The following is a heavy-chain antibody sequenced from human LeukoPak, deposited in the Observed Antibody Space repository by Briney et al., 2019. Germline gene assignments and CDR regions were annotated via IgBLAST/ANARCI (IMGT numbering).Heavy chain of an antibody. CDR3: ARGPTDFDASDI. CDR1: GFTVSSYW. Sequence: GGSLRLSCAASGFTVSSYWMSWVRQVPGKGLESVAHIKQDGSETYYVNTVRGRFIISRGNAKNSLYLQMNSLRVEDTAAYHCARGPTDFDASDIWGHGTLVTVSS. CDR2: IKQDGSET. V-gene: IGHV3-7*01. J-gene: IGHJ3*02.